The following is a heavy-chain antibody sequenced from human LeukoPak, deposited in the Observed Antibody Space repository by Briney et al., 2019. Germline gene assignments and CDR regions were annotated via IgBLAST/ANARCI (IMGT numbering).Heavy chain of an antibody. D-gene: IGHD3-16*02. Sequence: SETLSLTCTVSGGSISSGSYYWSWIRQPAGKGLEWIGRVYSSGSTSYNSSLKSRVTISLDTSKKQFSLNLSSVTAADTAVYYCARHGDYVWGSYRLMAYFDYWGQGTLVTVSS. CDR1: GGSISSGSYY. CDR3: ARHGDYVWGSYRLMAYFDY. CDR2: VYSSGST. J-gene: IGHJ4*02. V-gene: IGHV4-61*02.